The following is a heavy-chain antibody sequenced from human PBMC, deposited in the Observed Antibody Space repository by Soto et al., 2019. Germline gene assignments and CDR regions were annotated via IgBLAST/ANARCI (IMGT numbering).Heavy chain of an antibody. Sequence: QVQLQESGPGLVKPSETLSLTCTVSGGSISSYYWSWIRQPPGKGLEWIGYIYYSGSTNYNPSLKSRVTISVDTSKNQFSLKLSSVTGADTAVYYCARDNSYGNWFDPWGQGTLVTVSS. CDR3: ARDNSYGNWFDP. CDR2: IYYSGST. J-gene: IGHJ5*02. CDR1: GGSISSYY. D-gene: IGHD5-18*01. V-gene: IGHV4-59*01.